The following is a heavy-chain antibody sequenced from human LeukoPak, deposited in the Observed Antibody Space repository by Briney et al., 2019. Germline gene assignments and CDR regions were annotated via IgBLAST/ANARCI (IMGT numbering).Heavy chain of an antibody. CDR1: GFNFRNYW. CDR2: IDSDDTDT. CDR3: TKDAGHCHSSTCWKPSDC. J-gene: IGHJ4*02. V-gene: IGHV3-74*01. Sequence: GGSLILSFAASGFNFRNYWMHWVRQVAGKGLVWVARIDSDDTDTYAASVKGRFTISRDNAINMVYLQMNSLKADDTAVYYCTKDAGHCHSSTCWKPSDCWGQGALVTVSS. D-gene: IGHD2/OR15-2a*01.